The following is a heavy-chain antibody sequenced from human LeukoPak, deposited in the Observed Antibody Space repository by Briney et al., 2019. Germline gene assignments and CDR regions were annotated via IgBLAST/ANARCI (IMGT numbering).Heavy chain of an antibody. V-gene: IGHV3-30*03. J-gene: IGHJ1*01. CDR3: ATYSSLNRREFQY. CDR1: GFTFSSYG. CDR2: ISYDGSNK. Sequence: GGSLRLSCAASGFTFSSYGMHWVRQAPGKGLEWVAVISYDGSNKYYADSVKGRFTISRDNAKNSLYLQMNSLRAEDTAVYYCATYSSLNRREFQYWGQGTLLTVSS. D-gene: IGHD3-22*01.